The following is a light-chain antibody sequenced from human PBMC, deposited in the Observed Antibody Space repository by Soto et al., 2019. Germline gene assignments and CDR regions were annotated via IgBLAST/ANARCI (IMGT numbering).Light chain of an antibody. J-gene: IGLJ3*02. CDR2: EVT. Sequence: QSVLTQPPSASGSPGQSVTFSCTGTSSDVGAYKYVSWYQQYPGKAPKLMIYEVTKRPSGVPDRFSGSKSGNTASLTVSGLQAEDEADYYCTSYVGNDIWVFGGGTKVTVL. V-gene: IGLV2-8*01. CDR1: SSDVGAYKY. CDR3: TSYVGNDIWV.